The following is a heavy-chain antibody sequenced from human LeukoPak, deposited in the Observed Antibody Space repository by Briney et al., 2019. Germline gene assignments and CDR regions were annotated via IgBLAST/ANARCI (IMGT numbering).Heavy chain of an antibody. D-gene: IGHD3-3*01. CDR3: ARDGVRGAYYDFWSGYTSRYYYYMDV. Sequence: GASVKVSCKASGYTFTSYGISWVRQAPGQGLEWMGWISAYNGNINYAQKLQGRVTMTTDTSTSTAYMELRSLRSDDTAVYYCARDGVRGAYYDFWSGYTSRYYYYMDVWGKGTTVTVSS. CDR1: GYTFTSYG. V-gene: IGHV1-18*01. CDR2: ISAYNGNI. J-gene: IGHJ6*03.